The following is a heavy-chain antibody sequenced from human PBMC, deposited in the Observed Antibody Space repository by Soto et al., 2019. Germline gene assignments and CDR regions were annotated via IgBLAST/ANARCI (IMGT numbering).Heavy chain of an antibody. Sequence: QVQLVQSGAEVKKPGSSVKVSCKASGGTFSSYAISWVRQAPGQGLEWMGGIIPIFGTANYAQKFQGRVTITADESTSTVYMELSSLRAEATAVYYCASFYYDSSGFAFDIWGQGTMVTVSS. V-gene: IGHV1-69*12. CDR1: GGTFSSYA. CDR2: IIPIFGTA. CDR3: ASFYYDSSGFAFDI. J-gene: IGHJ3*02. D-gene: IGHD3-22*01.